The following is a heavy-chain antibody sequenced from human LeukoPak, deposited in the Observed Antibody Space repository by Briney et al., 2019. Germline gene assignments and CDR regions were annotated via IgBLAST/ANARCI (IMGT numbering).Heavy chain of an antibody. Sequence: ASVKVSCKASGYTFTSYGISWVRQAPGQGLEWMGWISAYNGNTNYAQKLQGRVTMTTDTSTSTAYMELRSLRSDDTAVYYCAREGDRYCSSTSCSPGPWGQGTLVTVSS. CDR3: AREGDRYCSSTSCSPGP. CDR2: ISAYNGNT. CDR1: GYTFTSYG. V-gene: IGHV1-18*01. J-gene: IGHJ5*02. D-gene: IGHD2-2*01.